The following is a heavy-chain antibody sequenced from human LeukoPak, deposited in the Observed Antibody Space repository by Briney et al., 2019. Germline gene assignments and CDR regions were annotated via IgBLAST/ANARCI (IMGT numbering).Heavy chain of an antibody. CDR3: ARGRRWELQGDYDY. Sequence: PSETLSLTCAVYGGSFSGYYWSWIRQPPGKGLEWIGEINHSGSTNYNPSLKSRVTISVDTSKNQFSLKLSSVTAADTAVYYCARGRRWELQGDYDYWGQGTLVTVSS. V-gene: IGHV4-34*01. J-gene: IGHJ4*02. CDR2: INHSGST. CDR1: GGSFSGYY. D-gene: IGHD1-26*01.